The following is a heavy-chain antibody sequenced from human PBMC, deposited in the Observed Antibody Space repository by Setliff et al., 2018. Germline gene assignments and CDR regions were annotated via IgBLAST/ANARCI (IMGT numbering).Heavy chain of an antibody. CDR2: IYHTGST. J-gene: IGHJ4*02. V-gene: IGHV4-38-2*01. Sequence: PSETLSLTCAVTGYSISSDSYWGWIRQPPGKGLEWIASIYHTGSTYYNPSLKSRITMSVDTSKNQFSLKLTSVTAADTAVYYCARTGSARRYVPDYWGQGTLVTVSS. CDR3: ARTGSARRYVPDY. CDR1: GYSISSDSY. D-gene: IGHD2-2*01.